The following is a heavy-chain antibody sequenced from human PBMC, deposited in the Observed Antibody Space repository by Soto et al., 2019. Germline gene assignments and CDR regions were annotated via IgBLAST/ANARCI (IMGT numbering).Heavy chain of an antibody. CDR1: GFTFSSYW. CDR3: ATFGDYAIFGTFQFDY. Sequence: GGSLRLSCAASGFTFSSYWMSWVRQAPGKGLEWVANIKQDGSEKYYVDSVKGRFTISRDNAKNSLYLQMNSLRAEDTAVYYCATFGDYAIFGTFQFDYWGQGTLVTVSS. CDR2: IKQDGSEK. D-gene: IGHD4-17*01. J-gene: IGHJ4*02. V-gene: IGHV3-7*01.